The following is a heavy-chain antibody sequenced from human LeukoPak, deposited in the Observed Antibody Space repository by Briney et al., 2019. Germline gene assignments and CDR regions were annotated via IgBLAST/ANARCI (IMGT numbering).Heavy chain of an antibody. CDR3: ARPSPRAKLGASFQH. V-gene: IGHV5-51*01. CDR1: AYSFTSYW. J-gene: IGHJ1*01. D-gene: IGHD5-12*01. Sequence: GQALTISCKGSAYSFTSYWIGWVRQMPGKGLEWMGIIYPGDSDTRYSPSFQGQVTISADKSISTAYLQWSSLKASDTAMYYCARPSPRAKLGASFQHWGQGTLVTVSS. CDR2: IYPGDSDT.